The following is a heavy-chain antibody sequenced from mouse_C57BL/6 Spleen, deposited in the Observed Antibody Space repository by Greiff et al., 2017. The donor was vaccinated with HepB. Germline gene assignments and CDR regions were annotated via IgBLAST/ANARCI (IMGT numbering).Heavy chain of an antibody. CDR1: GYTFTSYW. J-gene: IGHJ2*01. CDR2: IHPSDSDT. Sequence: QVQLQQPGAELVKPGASVKVSCKASGYTFTSYWMHWVKQRPGQGLEWIGRIHPSDSDTNYNQKFKGKATLTVDKSSSTAYMQLSSLTSEDSAVYYCAMEGYYYGSSGFDYWGQGTTLTVSS. CDR3: AMEGYYYGSSGFDY. V-gene: IGHV1-74*01. D-gene: IGHD1-1*01.